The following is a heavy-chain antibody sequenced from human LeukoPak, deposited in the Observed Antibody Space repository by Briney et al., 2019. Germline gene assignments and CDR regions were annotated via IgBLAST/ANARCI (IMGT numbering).Heavy chain of an antibody. Sequence: PSETLSLTCTVSGGSITSYYWSWVRQPPGKGLGWVGYIYYSGSNNYNASLKSRVTISVDTSKNQFSLKLSSVTAADTAVYYCARGLDITIFGVVPNWFDPWGQGTLVTVSS. CDR3: ARGLDITIFGVVPNWFDP. J-gene: IGHJ5*02. CDR1: GGSITSYY. D-gene: IGHD3-3*01. CDR2: IYYSGSN. V-gene: IGHV4-59*01.